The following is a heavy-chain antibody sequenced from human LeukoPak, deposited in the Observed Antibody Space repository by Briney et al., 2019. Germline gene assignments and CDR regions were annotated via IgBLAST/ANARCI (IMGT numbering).Heavy chain of an antibody. Sequence: SETLSLTCAVSGGSISSGGYSWSWIRQPPGKGLEWIGYIYHSGSTYYNPSLKSRVTISVDRSKNQFSLKLSSVTAADTAVYYCARGASRLGIVVVPAARPSAIDPWGQGTLVTVSS. CDR2: IYHSGST. CDR1: GGSISSGGYS. D-gene: IGHD2-2*02. J-gene: IGHJ5*02. CDR3: ARGASRLGIVVVPAARPSAIDP. V-gene: IGHV4-30-2*01.